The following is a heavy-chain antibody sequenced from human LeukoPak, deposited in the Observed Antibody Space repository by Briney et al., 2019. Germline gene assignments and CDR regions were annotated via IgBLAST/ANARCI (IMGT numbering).Heavy chain of an antibody. D-gene: IGHD3-3*01. V-gene: IGHV3-21*01. J-gene: IGHJ5*02. CDR3: ARQVWSGYWVEFDP. CDR2: ISSSSSYI. CDR1: GFTFSSYS. Sequence: GGSLRLSCAASGFTFSSYSMNWVRQAPGKGLEWVSSISSSSSYIYYADSVKGRFTISRDNAKNSLYLQMNSLRAEDTAVYYCARQVWSGYWVEFDPWGQGTLVTVSS.